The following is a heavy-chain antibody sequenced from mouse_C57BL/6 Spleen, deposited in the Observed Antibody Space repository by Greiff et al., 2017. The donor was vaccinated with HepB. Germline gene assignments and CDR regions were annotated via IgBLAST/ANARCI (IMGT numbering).Heavy chain of an antibody. V-gene: IGHV7-3*01. CDR3: ARGTVVAPYAMDY. Sequence: EVKLVESGGGLVQPGGSLSLSCAASGFTFTDYYMSWVRQPPGKALEWLGFIRNKANGYTTEYSASVKGRFTISRDNSQSIRYLQMNALRAEDRATYYCARGTVVAPYAMDYWGQGTSVTVSS. CDR1: GFTFTDYY. J-gene: IGHJ4*01. D-gene: IGHD1-1*01. CDR2: IRNKANGYTT.